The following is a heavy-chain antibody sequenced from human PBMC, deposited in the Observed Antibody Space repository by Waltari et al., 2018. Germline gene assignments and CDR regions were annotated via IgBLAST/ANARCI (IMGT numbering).Heavy chain of an antibody. CDR1: GFTFSSYA. CDR3: AKVAGYYDFWSGYYSDWFDP. CDR2: ISGSGGST. J-gene: IGHJ5*02. D-gene: IGHD3-3*01. Sequence: EVQLVESGGGLVQPGGSLRLSCAASGFTFSSYAMSWVRQAPGKGLEWVSAISGSGGSTYYADSGKGRFTISRDNSKNTLYLQMNSLRAEDTAVYYCAKVAGYYDFWSGYYSDWFDPWGQGTLVTVSS. V-gene: IGHV3-23*04.